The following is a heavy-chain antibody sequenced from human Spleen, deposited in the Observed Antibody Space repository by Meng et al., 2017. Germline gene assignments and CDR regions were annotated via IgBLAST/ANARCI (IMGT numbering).Heavy chain of an antibody. V-gene: IGHV3-48*04. CDR1: VFTFSSYS. CDR2: ISSSRSTI. Sequence: GGSLSLSCAASVFTFSSYSMSWVRQAPGYGLERVSYISSSRSTIYYADSMKGRFTISRDNAKNSRYLQMNSLRAEDTALYYCARAIALAGSFPPSLDHWGQGTLVTVSS. D-gene: IGHD6-19*01. J-gene: IGHJ4*02. CDR3: ARAIALAGSFPPSLDH.